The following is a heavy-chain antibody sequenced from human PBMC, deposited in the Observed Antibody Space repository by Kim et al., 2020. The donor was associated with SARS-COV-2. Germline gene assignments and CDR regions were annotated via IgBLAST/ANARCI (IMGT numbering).Heavy chain of an antibody. CDR1: GFSFSSYG. D-gene: IGHD1-26*01. CDR2: ISYDGSHK. V-gene: IGHV3-30*18. J-gene: IGHJ4*02. CDR3: AKSFSGSYFGYDS. Sequence: GGSLRLSCAASGFSFSSYGIHWVRQAPGKGLEWLTVISYDGSHKYYAESVKGRFTISRDNSKNTLYLQMNSLSVEDTAVYYCAKSFSGSYFGYDSWGQGALVTVSS.